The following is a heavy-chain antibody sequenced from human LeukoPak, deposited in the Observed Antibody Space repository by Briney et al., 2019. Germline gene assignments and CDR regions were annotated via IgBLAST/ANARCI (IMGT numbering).Heavy chain of an antibody. CDR3: AKDAAKEYDILTGYLGYYFDY. CDR1: GFTFSSYA. Sequence: GGSLRLSCAASGFTFSSYAVSWVRQAPGKGLEWVSAISGSGGSTYYADSVKGRFTISKDNSKNTLFLQINSLRAEDTAVYYCAKDAAKEYDILTGYLGYYFDYWGQGTLVTVSS. CDR2: ISGSGGST. V-gene: IGHV3-23*01. D-gene: IGHD3-9*01. J-gene: IGHJ4*02.